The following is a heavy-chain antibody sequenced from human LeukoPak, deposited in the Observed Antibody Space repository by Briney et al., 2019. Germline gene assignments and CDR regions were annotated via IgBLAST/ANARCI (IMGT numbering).Heavy chain of an antibody. CDR3: ARASGTVTTFYNY. CDR2: IYYSGST. CDR1: GGSISSGGYY. J-gene: IGHJ4*02. D-gene: IGHD4-17*01. Sequence: PSQTLSLTCTVSGGSISSGGYYWSWIRQHPGKGLEWIGYIYYSGSTYYNPSPKSRVTISVDTSKNQFSLKLSSVTAADTAVYYCARASGTVTTFYNYWGQGTLVTVSS. V-gene: IGHV4-31*03.